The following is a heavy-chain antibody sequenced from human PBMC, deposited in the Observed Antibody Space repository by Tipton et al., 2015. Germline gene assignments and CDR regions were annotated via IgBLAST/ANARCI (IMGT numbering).Heavy chain of an antibody. CDR3: ARAYDYGDSPPGPLGY. V-gene: IGHV4-34*01. CDR2: INHGGST. J-gene: IGHJ4*02. D-gene: IGHD4-17*01. CDR1: GGSFSDYY. Sequence: LRLSCAVYGGSFSDYYWSWIRQSPGKGLEWIGEINHGGSTNYNPSLKSRVTISVDTSKNQFSLILTSVTAADTAVYYCARAYDYGDSPPGPLGYWGQGTLVTVSS.